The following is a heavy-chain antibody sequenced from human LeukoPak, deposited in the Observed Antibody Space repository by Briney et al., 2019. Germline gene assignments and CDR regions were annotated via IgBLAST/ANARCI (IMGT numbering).Heavy chain of an antibody. CDR1: GFTFSSYA. CDR3: ARVEGYYRFDY. D-gene: IGHD2-21*01. V-gene: IGHV3-30-3*01. Sequence: GGSLRLSCAASGFTFSSYAMHWVRQAPGKGLEWVAVISYDGSSKYYADSVKGRFTISRDNSKNTLYLQMNSLRAEDTAVYYCARVEGYYRFDYWGQGTLVTVSS. CDR2: ISYDGSSK. J-gene: IGHJ4*02.